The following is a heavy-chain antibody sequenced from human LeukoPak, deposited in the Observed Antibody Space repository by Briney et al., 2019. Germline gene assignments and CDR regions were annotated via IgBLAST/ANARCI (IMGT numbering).Heavy chain of an antibody. D-gene: IGHD2-15*01. Sequence: SETLSLTCTVSGDSLSSAYWSWIRQSAGKGLEWIGRIYLSGHTNYDPSVKSRVTMSIDQSKNQFSLRLTSVTAADAAVYYRARDCRGGNSYSGVVDYWGQGTLVTVSS. J-gene: IGHJ4*02. CDR2: IYLSGHT. CDR3: ARDCRGGNSYSGVVDY. V-gene: IGHV4-4*07. CDR1: GDSLSSAY.